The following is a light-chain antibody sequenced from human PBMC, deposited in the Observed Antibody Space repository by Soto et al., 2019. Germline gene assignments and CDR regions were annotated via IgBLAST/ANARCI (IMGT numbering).Light chain of an antibody. Sequence: QSALTQAASVSGSPGQSITISCTGTSSDIGGSDYVSWYQKHPGKAPKVIIYEVSDRASGVSDRFSGSKSGNTASLTISGLQAEDEADYYCSSYVTSGTLVFGGGTKVTVL. CDR1: SSDIGGSDY. CDR3: SSYVTSGTLV. V-gene: IGLV2-14*01. J-gene: IGLJ3*02. CDR2: EVS.